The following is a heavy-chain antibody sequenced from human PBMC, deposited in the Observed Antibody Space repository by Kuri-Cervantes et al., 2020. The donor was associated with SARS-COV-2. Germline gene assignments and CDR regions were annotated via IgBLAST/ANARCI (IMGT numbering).Heavy chain of an antibody. Sequence: GESLKISCVGSGFSFGSYAMHWVRQAPGRGLEWVAIISYDGSNKYYADSVKGRFTISRDNSKNTLYLQMNSLRAEDTAVYYCARGGRYCSSTSCYAHDYWGHGTLVTVSS. CDR2: ISYDGSNK. D-gene: IGHD2-2*01. J-gene: IGHJ4*01. CDR3: ARGGRYCSSTSCYAHDY. V-gene: IGHV3-30*04. CDR1: GFSFGSYA.